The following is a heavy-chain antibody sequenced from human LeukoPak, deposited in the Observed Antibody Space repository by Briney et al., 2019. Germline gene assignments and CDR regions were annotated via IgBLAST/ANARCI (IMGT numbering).Heavy chain of an antibody. V-gene: IGHV3-23*01. J-gene: IGHJ6*02. Sequence: PGGSLRLSCAASGFTFSKYAMTWVRQAPGKGLEWVSTISDSAGFTYHADSVRGRFTISRDNSKNTLYLQMNSLRAEDTAVYYCAKYYTNYYYNGMDVWGQGTTVTVSS. CDR3: AKYYTNYYYNGMDV. CDR2: ISDSAGFT. CDR1: GFTFSKYA. D-gene: IGHD2/OR15-2a*01.